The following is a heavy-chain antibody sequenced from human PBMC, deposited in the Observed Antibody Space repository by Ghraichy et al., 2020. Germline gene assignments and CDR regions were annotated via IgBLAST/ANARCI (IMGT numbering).Heavy chain of an antibody. Sequence: GESLNISCVASEFTFNTYSLNWVRQAPGKGLEWVSYISEFSRTIKYADSVKGRLTISRDNAKNSLYLQMNNLRPEDTAVYYCAREHNYALDVWGQGTTVTVSS. J-gene: IGHJ6*02. CDR2: ISEFSRTI. V-gene: IGHV3-48*04. D-gene: IGHD2-21*01. CDR1: EFTFNTYS. CDR3: AREHNYALDV.